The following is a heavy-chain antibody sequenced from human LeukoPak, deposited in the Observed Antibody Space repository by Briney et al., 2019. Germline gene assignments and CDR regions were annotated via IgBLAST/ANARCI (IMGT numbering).Heavy chain of an antibody. V-gene: IGHV4-59*01. CDR3: AGPSGSYDY. CDR2: IYYSGST. Sequence: PSETLSLTCTVSGGSLSSYYWSWIRQPPGKGLEWIGYIYYSGSTNYNPSLKSRVTISVDTSKNQFSLKLSSVTTADTAVYYCAGPSGSYDYWGQGTLVTVSS. J-gene: IGHJ4*02. D-gene: IGHD1-26*01. CDR1: GGSLSSYY.